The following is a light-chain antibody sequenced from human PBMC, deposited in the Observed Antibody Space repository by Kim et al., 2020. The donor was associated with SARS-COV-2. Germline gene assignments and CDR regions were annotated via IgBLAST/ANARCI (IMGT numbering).Light chain of an antibody. CDR3: KSFTSSSTFI. CDR1: ASDVGDYNY. V-gene: IGLV2-14*03. CDR2: NVN. Sequence: QSALTQPAYVSGSPGQSITISCTGTASDVGDYNYVSWYQQHPGKVPKLIIYNVNERPSGVSNRFSGSKSGNTASLTISGLQAEDEADYYCKSFTSSSTFIFGTGTKVTVL. J-gene: IGLJ1*01.